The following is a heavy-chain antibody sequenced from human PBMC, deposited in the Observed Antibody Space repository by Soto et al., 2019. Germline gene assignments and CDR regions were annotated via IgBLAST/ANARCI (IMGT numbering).Heavy chain of an antibody. D-gene: IGHD6-19*01. CDR3: VRNVVGSAPTSFDY. CDR1: GASISSSSNF. Sequence: PSETLSLTCTVSGASISSSSNFWGCIRQPPGKGLEWIGSIFYRGSTYHNPSLKSRVTISVDTSKNQFSLNLRSVTAADTAIYYCVRNVVGSAPTSFDYWGQGVLVTVSS. J-gene: IGHJ4*02. V-gene: IGHV4-39*01. CDR2: IFYRGST.